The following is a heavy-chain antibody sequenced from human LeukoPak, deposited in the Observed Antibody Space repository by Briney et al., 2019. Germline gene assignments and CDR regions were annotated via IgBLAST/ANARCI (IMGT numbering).Heavy chain of an antibody. J-gene: IGHJ6*02. CDR1: GFTFSSYA. D-gene: IGHD5-18*01. Sequence: GGSLRLSCAASGFTFSSYAMHLVRQAPGKGLEWVAVISYDGSNKYYADSVKGRFTISRDNSKNTLYLQMNTLRAEDTAVYYCARDQIQLWFKSDYYYGMDVWGQGTTVTVSS. CDR2: ISYDGSNK. CDR3: ARDQIQLWFKSDYYYGMDV. V-gene: IGHV3-30-3*01.